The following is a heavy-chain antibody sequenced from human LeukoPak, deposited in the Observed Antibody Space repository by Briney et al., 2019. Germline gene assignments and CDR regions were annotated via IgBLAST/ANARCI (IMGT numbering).Heavy chain of an antibody. CDR3: AGSAGYSSGWAQRFDY. D-gene: IGHD6-19*01. Sequence: APVKVSCKASGYTFTTYGIIWVRQAPGQGLEWMGWISAYNGYTNYAQNFQGRVTMTTDTSTSTAYMELRSLRSDDTAVYYCAGSAGYSSGWAQRFDYWGQGTLVTVSS. CDR2: ISAYNGYT. CDR1: GYTFTTYG. J-gene: IGHJ4*02. V-gene: IGHV1-18*01.